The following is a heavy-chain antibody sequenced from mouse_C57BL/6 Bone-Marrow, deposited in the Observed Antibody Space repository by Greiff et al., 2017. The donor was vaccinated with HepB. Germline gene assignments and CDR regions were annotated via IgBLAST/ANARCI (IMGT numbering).Heavy chain of an antibody. CDR3: ARSIYYGSSYGGYWYFDV. CDR2: IFPGSGST. CDR1: GYTFTDYY. J-gene: IGHJ1*03. V-gene: IGHV1-75*01. D-gene: IGHD1-1*01. Sequence: VQLQQSGPELVKPGASVKISCKASGYTFTDYYINWVKQRPGQGLEWIGWIFPGSGSTYYNEKFKGKATLTVDKSSSTAYMLLSSLTSEDSAVYFCARSIYYGSSYGGYWYFDVWGTGTTVTVSS.